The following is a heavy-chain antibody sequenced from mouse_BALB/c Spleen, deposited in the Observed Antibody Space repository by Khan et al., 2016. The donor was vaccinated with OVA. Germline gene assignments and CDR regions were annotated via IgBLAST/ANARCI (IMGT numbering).Heavy chain of an antibody. CDR1: GFSLTTYG. CDR2: IWSGGNT. D-gene: IGHD2-14*01. V-gene: IGHV2-4-1*01. J-gene: IGHJ3*01. CDR3: ARNSYMYDFTY. Sequence: VQLVESGPGLVQPSQSLSITCTVSGFSLTTYGVHWFRQSPGKGLEWLGLIWSGGNTDYNAAFISRLSISKDNSKSQVFFKMNSLQADDTAIYYCARNSYMYDFTYWGQGTLVTVSA.